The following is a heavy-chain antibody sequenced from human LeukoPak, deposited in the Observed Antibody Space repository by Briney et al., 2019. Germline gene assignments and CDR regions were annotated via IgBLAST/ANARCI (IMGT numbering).Heavy chain of an antibody. CDR2: IFYSGRT. J-gene: IGHJ4*02. Sequence: SETLSLTCSVSGESIRSNYWSWIRQPPGKGLEWIGYIFYSGRTNYNPSLESRVTISTDTSKNQFSLKLSSVTAADTAVYYCARHTAGGSYTLRYWGRGTLVTVSS. CDR3: ARHTAGGSYTLRY. D-gene: IGHD3-16*01. V-gene: IGHV4-59*08. CDR1: GESIRSNY.